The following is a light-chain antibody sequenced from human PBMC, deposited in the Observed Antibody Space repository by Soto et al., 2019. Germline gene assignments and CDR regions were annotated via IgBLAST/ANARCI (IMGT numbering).Light chain of an antibody. J-gene: IGLJ1*01. V-gene: IGLV2-11*01. Sequence: QFVLTQPRSLSGSPGQSVTISCTGTSSDVGAYKFVSWYQLHPGKVPKLIIYDVSERPSGVPDRFSGSKSGNTASLTISGLQADDEADYYCSSYAGNKVYVFGTGTKVTVL. CDR3: SSYAGNKVYV. CDR1: SSDVGAYKF. CDR2: DVS.